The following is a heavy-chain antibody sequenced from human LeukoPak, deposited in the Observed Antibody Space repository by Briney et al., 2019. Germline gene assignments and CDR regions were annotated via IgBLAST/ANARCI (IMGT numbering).Heavy chain of an antibody. Sequence: GGSLRLSCAASGFTFSSYAMHWVRQAPGKGLEWVAVISYDGSNKYYTGSVKGRFTISRDNSKNTLYLQMNSLRGEDTAVYYCARGRYMDVWGKGTTVTVSS. V-gene: IGHV3-30*03. CDR1: GFTFSSYA. CDR2: ISYDGSNK. J-gene: IGHJ6*03. CDR3: ARGRYMDV.